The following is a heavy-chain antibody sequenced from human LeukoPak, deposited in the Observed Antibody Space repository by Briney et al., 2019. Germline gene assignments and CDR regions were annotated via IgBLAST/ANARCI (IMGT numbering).Heavy chain of an antibody. CDR1: GYIFTNYW. J-gene: IGHJ4*02. CDR3: ARRPPYSSSSYYFDY. V-gene: IGHV5-51*01. D-gene: IGHD6-6*01. Sequence: GESLKISCTGSGYIFTNYWIAWVRQMPGKGLEWMGIIYPDDSETRYNPSFQGQVTISADWSISTAYLQWSSLKASDTAMYYCARRPPYSSSSYYFDYWGQGALVTVSS. CDR2: IYPDDSET.